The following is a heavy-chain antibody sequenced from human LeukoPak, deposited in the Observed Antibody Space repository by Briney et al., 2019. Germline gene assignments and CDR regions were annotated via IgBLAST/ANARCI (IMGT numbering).Heavy chain of an antibody. CDR1: GGSISSGGYY. J-gene: IGHJ4*02. D-gene: IGHD3-22*01. CDR3: ATIPDDSSGYYGNDY. V-gene: IGHV4-31*03. CDR2: IYYSGST. Sequence: SETLSLTCTVSGGSISSGGYYWSWIRQHPGKGLEWIGYIYYSGSTYYNPSLKSRVTISVDTSKNQFSLKLSSVTAADTAVYYCATIPDDSSGYYGNDYWGQGTLVTVSS.